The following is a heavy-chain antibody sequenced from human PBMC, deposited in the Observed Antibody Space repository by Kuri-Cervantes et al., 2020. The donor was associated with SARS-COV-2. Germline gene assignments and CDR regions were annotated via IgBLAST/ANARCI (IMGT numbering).Heavy chain of an antibody. CDR1: GGSISSGSYY. CDR3: ARDPYIRLSDAFDI. Sequence: SETLSLTCTVSGGSISSGSYYWSWIRQPAGKGLEWIGRIYTSGSTNYNPSLKSRVTISVDTSKNQFSLKLSSVTAADTAVYYCARDPYIRLSDAFDIWGQGTMVTVSS. V-gene: IGHV4-61*02. D-gene: IGHD2-2*02. CDR2: IYTSGST. J-gene: IGHJ3*02.